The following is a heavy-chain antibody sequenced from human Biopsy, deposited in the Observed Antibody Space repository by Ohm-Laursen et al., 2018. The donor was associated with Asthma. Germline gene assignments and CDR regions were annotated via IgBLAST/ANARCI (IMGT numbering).Heavy chain of an antibody. V-gene: IGHV1-69*13. CDR1: GGTFSSYE. J-gene: IGHJ6*02. Sequence: ASVKVSCNVSGGTFSSYEINWVRQAPGQGLEWMGGIIPIFETAHYAQKFRGRITINADESTSTIYMVLSSLRSEDTAVYYCARDVSYGSGGSGVWGQGTMVTVSS. CDR3: ARDVSYGSGGSGV. D-gene: IGHD3-10*01. CDR2: IIPIFETA.